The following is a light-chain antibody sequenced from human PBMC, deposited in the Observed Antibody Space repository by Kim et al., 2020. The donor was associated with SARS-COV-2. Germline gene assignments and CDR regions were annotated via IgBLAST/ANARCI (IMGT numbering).Light chain of an antibody. J-gene: IGKJ2*01. CDR3: QQYDRHPYI. CDR1: QSVSSW. Sequence: DIQMTQSPSSLSASVGDRVTITCRASQSVSSWLAWYQQKPGKAPKLLIYKASTLEGGVPSRFSGSGSGTEFTLTINSLQPDDFATYSCQQYDRHPYILGQGTRREI. CDR2: KAS. V-gene: IGKV1-5*03.